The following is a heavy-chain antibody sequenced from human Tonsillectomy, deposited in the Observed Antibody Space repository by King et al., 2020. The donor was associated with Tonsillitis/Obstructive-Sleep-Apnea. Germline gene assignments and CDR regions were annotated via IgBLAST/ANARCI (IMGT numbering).Heavy chain of an antibody. CDR3: ARDNVFDP. V-gene: IGHV1-3*04. D-gene: IGHD2-8*01. J-gene: IGHJ5*02. CDR1: GYTFTNYA. Sequence: VQSGAEVKKPGASVKVSCKASGYTFTNYAMHWVRQAPGQTLEWMGWMNTGNGNTKYSQKFQGRVTLTRDTSASTAYMELSSLRSEDTAVYYCARDNVFDPWGQGTLVTVSS. CDR2: MNTGNGNT.